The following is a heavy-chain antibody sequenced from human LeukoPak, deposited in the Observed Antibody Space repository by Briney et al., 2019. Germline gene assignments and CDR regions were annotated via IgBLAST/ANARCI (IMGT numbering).Heavy chain of an antibody. CDR1: GYTFTSYG. CDR3: ARVLYCSGGSCYLYYFDY. D-gene: IGHD2-15*01. Sequence: ASVKVSCKASGYTFTSYGISWVRQAPGQGLEWMGWISAYNGNTNYAQKLQGGVTMTTDTSTSTAYMELRSLRSDDTAVYYCARVLYCSGGSCYLYYFDYWGQGTLVTVSS. J-gene: IGHJ4*02. V-gene: IGHV1-18*01. CDR2: ISAYNGNT.